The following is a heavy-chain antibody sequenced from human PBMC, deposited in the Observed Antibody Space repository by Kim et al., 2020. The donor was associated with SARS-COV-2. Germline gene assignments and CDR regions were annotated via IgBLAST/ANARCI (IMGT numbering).Heavy chain of an antibody. CDR3: ARGPAAGKGNWFDP. D-gene: IGHD6-13*01. V-gene: IGHV1-3*01. Sequence: ASVKVSCKASGYTFTSYAMHWVRQAPGQRLEWMGWINAGNGNTKYSQKFQGRVTITRDTSAGTAYMALSSLRSEDTAVYYCARGPAAGKGNWFDPWGQGTLVTVSS. CDR1: GYTFTSYA. CDR2: INAGNGNT. J-gene: IGHJ5*02.